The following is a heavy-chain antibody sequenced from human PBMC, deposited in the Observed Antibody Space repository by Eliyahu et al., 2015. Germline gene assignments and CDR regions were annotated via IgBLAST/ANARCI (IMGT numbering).Heavy chain of an antibody. D-gene: IGHD3-10*01. Sequence: QVQLVESGGGVVQPGRSLRLSCAASGFTFSSYAMXWVRQXPGKGLEWVAXISYDGSNKYXADSVKGRFTISRXNSKNTLYLQMNSLRAEDTAVYYCARFYGSGSYYFDYWGQGTLVTVSS. CDR2: ISYDGSNK. V-gene: IGHV3-30-3*01. J-gene: IGHJ4*02. CDR1: GFTFSSYA. CDR3: ARFYGSGSYYFDY.